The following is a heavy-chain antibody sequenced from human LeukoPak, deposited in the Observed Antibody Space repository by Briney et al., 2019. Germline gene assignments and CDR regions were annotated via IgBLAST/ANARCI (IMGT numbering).Heavy chain of an antibody. D-gene: IGHD3-10*01. J-gene: IGHJ4*02. CDR1: GFIFSDYW. CDR2: LNSDGSST. CDR3: ARGLGGTGDH. Sequence: SGGSLRLSCAASGFIFSDYWMHWVRQAPGKGLVWVSRLNSDGSSTIYADSVKDRFTISRDNAKNTLYLQMNSLRAEDTAVYYCARGLGGTGDHWGQGTLVTVSS. V-gene: IGHV3-74*01.